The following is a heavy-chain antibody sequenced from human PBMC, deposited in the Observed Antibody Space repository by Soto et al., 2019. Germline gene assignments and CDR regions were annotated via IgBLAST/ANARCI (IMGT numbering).Heavy chain of an antibody. CDR1: GFSLSTSGVG. D-gene: IGHD6-19*01. CDR2: IYWDDDK. J-gene: IGHJ4*02. Sequence: QITLKESGPTRVKPTQTLTLTGTCSGFSLSTSGVGVVWIRRPPGKALEWLALIYWDDDKRYSPSLKSRLTITKDTSKNQVVLTMTNLDPVDTATYYCAHILESSGWYPPFDYWGQGTLVTVSS. V-gene: IGHV2-5*02. CDR3: AHILESSGWYPPFDY.